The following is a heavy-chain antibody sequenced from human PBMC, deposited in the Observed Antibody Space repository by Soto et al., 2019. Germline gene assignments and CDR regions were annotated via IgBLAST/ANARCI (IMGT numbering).Heavy chain of an antibody. CDR3: ARHGPTNWFDP. V-gene: IGHV4-39*01. J-gene: IGHJ5*02. CDR1: GGSISSSSYY. Sequence: PXGTLSLTCTVSGGSISSSSYYWGWIRQPPGKGLEWIGSIYYSGSAYYNPSLKSRVTISVDTSKNQFSLKLSSVTAADTAVYYCARHGPTNWFDPWGQGTLVTVSS. CDR2: IYYSGSA.